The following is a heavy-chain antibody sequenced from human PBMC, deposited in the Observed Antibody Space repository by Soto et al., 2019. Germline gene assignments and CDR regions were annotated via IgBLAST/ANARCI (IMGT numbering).Heavy chain of an antibody. CDR1: GDSITSGVHY. D-gene: IGHD3-9*01. V-gene: IGHV4-31*03. CDR3: AREEILTGYPGSPMYYYYGMDV. CDR2: IFYSGPT. Sequence: SETLSLTCTVSGDSITSGVHYWSWIRQLPGKGLEWIGYIFYSGPTYYNPSLKSRVAISVDTSKNQFSLKLSSVTVADTAVYYCAREEILTGYPGSPMYYYYGMDVWGQGTTVTVSS. J-gene: IGHJ6*02.